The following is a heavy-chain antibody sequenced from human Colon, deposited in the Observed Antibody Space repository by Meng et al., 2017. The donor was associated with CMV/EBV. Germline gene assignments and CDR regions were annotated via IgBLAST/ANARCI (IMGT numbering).Heavy chain of an antibody. CDR3: ATITGSKVY. CDR2: IRYDGSNK. V-gene: IGHV3-30*02. J-gene: IGHJ4*02. Sequence: GESLKISCAASGFPFSDYEMNWVRQAPGKGLEWVAFIRYDGSNKYYADSVKGRFTISRDNSKNTLYLQMNSLRAEDTAVYYCATITGSKVYWGQGTLVTVSS. CDR1: GFPFSDYE. D-gene: IGHD1-20*01.